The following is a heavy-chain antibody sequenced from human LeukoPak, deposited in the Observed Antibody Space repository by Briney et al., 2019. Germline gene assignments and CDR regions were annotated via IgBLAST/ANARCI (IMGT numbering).Heavy chain of an antibody. CDR1: GFTFSSYW. Sequence: GGSLRLSCAASGFTFSSYWMHWVRQAPGKGLVWVSRINSDGSSTSYADSVKGRFTISRDNAKNTLYLEMNSLRAEDTAVYYCASFQRARGGYYYAIWGQGTLVSVS. J-gene: IGHJ4*02. D-gene: IGHD5-12*01. CDR2: INSDGSST. V-gene: IGHV3-74*01. CDR3: ASFQRARGGYYYAI.